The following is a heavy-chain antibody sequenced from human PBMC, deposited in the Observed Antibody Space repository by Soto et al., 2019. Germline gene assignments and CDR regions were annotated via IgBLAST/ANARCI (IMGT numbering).Heavy chain of an antibody. Sequence: ASVKVSCKASGGTFSSYTISWVRQAPGQGLEWMGRIIPILGIANYAQKFQGRVTITADKSTSTAYMELSSLRSEDTAVYYCTRDGGITIFGVVPNWFDPWGQGTLVTVSS. CDR3: TRDGGITIFGVVPNWFDP. V-gene: IGHV1-69*04. J-gene: IGHJ5*02. CDR1: GGTFSSYT. D-gene: IGHD3-3*01. CDR2: IIPILGIA.